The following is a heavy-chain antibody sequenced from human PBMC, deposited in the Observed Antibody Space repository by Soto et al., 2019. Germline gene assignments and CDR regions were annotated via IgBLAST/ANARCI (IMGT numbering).Heavy chain of an antibody. V-gene: IGHV4-30-4*01. CDR1: GGSISSGDYY. CDR3: AREGRAYGSGSYVLDY. Sequence: KSSETLSLTCTVSGGSISSGDYYWSWIRQPPGKGLEWIGYIYYSGSTYYNPSLKSRVTISVDTSKNQFSLKLSSVTAADTAVYYCAREGRAYGSGSYVLDYWGQGTLVTVPS. D-gene: IGHD3-10*01. J-gene: IGHJ4*02. CDR2: IYYSGST.